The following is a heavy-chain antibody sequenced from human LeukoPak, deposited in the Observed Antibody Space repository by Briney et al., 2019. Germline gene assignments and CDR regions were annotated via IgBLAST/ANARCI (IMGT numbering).Heavy chain of an antibody. D-gene: IGHD3-16*01. Sequence: AGGSLRLSCAASGFTFSSYWMNWARQAPGKGVEWVGGINHNGNVNYYVDSVKGRFTISRDNAKNSLYLQMSNLRAEDTAVYFCARGGGLDVWGQGATVTVSS. CDR1: GFTFSSYW. CDR2: INHNGNVN. CDR3: ARGGGLDV. J-gene: IGHJ6*02. V-gene: IGHV3-7*03.